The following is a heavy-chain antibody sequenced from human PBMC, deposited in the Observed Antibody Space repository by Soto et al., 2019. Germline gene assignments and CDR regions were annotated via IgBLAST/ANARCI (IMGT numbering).Heavy chain of an antibody. V-gene: IGHV1-69*06. CDR1: GATFTSYG. D-gene: IGHD4-17*01. Sequence: QVQLVQSGAEVKKPGSSVKVSCKGSGATFTSYGVIWVRQAPGQGLEWMGGIIPIFDKANYARKFQARLTMTADKSTSTAFMELRSLRSEDTAVYYCARAGIYSDYFTGAQDPWGQGTLVTVSS. J-gene: IGHJ5*02. CDR2: IIPIFDKA. CDR3: ARAGIYSDYFTGAQDP.